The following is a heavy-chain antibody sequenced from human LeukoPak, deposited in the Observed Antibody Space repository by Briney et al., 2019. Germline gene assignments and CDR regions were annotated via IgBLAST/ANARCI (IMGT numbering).Heavy chain of an antibody. D-gene: IGHD5-24*01. J-gene: IGHJ3*01. CDR2: IYPGDSDT. CDR3: ARRGGRHRWLQGDGFDV. CDR1: GYTFTSYW. V-gene: IGHV5-51*01. Sequence: GASLKISFEGSGYTFTSYWIVWVRQMPGKSPEWMGIIYPGDSDTRYSPSFDGQVTISADKSSVYLQWSSLKPSDTAMYYCARRGGRHRWLQGDGFDVWGQGTMVTVSS.